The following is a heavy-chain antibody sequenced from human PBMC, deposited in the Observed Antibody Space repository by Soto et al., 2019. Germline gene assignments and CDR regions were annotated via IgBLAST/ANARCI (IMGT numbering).Heavy chain of an antibody. CDR1: GFTFSSYA. D-gene: IGHD3-9*01. V-gene: IGHV3-30-3*01. CDR3: ARDSRELLRCFDWVDNWFDT. J-gene: IGHJ5*02. CDR2: ISYDGSTK. Sequence: GGSLRLSRAASGFTFSSYAMHWVRQAPGKGLAWVAVISYDGSTKYYADSVKGGFTISRDNSKTPRYLQMNSLRSEDTAVYYCARDSRELLRCFDWVDNWFDTWGQGTLVTVSS.